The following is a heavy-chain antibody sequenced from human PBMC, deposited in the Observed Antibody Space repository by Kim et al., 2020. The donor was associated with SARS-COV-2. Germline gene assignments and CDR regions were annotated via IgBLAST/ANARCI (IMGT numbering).Heavy chain of an antibody. Sequence: GGSLRLSCAASGFTFSSYSMNWVRQAPGKGLEWVSSISSSSSYIYYADSVKGRFTISRDNAKNSLYLQMNSLRAEDTAVYYCARGLNIAGGNWFDPWGQGTLVTVSS. V-gene: IGHV3-21*01. CDR3: ARGLNIAGGNWFDP. CDR2: ISSSSSYI. CDR1: GFTFSSYS. J-gene: IGHJ5*02. D-gene: IGHD5-12*01.